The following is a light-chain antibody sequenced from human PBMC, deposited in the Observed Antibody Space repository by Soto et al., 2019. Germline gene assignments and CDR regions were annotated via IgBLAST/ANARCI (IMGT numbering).Light chain of an antibody. J-gene: IGKJ2*01. CDR2: GAA. Sequence: IVLTQSPGTLSLSPGERATLSCRASQTISSNYLAWYQQRPGQAPRLLIYGAASRATGIPDRFSGSGSGTDFTLTISRLEPKDFAVYYCQQYDSSPYTFGQGTKLEIK. V-gene: IGKV3-20*01. CDR3: QQYDSSPYT. CDR1: QTISSNY.